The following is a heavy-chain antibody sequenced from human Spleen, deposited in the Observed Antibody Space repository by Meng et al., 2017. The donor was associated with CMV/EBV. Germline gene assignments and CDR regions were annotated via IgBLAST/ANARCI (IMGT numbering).Heavy chain of an antibody. CDR2: IKQDGSEH. Sequence: GESLKISCAASGFTFSSYGMHWVRQAPGKGLEWVANIKQDGSEHYYVDSVKGRFTISRDNSKNTLYLQMNSLRAEDTAVYYCARENYLAIAARDYWGQGTLVTVSS. V-gene: IGHV3-7*01. J-gene: IGHJ4*02. CDR3: ARENYLAIAARDY. CDR1: GFTFSSYG. D-gene: IGHD6-6*01.